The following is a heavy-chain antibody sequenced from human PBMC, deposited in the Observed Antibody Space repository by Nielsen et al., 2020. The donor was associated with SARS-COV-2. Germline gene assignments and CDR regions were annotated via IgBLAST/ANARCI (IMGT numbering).Heavy chain of an antibody. CDR2: IYSGGST. Sequence: GESLKISCAASGFTVSRNYMNWVRQAPGKGLEWVSVIYSGGSTFYADSVKGRFTISRDNSKNTLYLQMNSLRAEDTAVYYCARGAYWGQGTLVTVSS. CDR3: ARGAY. V-gene: IGHV3-53*01. J-gene: IGHJ4*02. CDR1: GFTVSRNY.